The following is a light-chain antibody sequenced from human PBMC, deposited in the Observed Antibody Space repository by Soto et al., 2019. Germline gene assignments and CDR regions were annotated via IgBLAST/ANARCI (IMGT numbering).Light chain of an antibody. CDR3: GSFTSSSTYV. CDR2: EVS. J-gene: IGLJ1*01. V-gene: IGLV2-18*02. CDR1: SSDVGSHNR. Sequence: QSVLTQPPSVSGSPGQSVAISCTGTSSDVGSHNRVAWYQQPPGTAPKLMIYEVSNRPSGVPDRFSGSKSGNTASLIISGLQAEDEADYCGSFTSSSTYVFGTGTKVTVL.